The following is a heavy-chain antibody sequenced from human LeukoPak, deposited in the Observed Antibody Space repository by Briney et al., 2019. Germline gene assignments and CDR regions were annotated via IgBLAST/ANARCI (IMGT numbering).Heavy chain of an antibody. D-gene: IGHD2-8*02. CDR1: GFTFNSYA. J-gene: IGHJ4*02. V-gene: IGHV3-30-3*01. CDR3: ASKGCTGGNCKHYFDY. CDR2: ISYDGSNK. Sequence: GGSLRLSCAASGFTFNSYAMHWVRQAPGKGLEWVAVISYDGSNKYYADSVKGRFTISRDNAKNSLYLQMNSLRAEDTAVYYCASKGCTGGNCKHYFDYWGQGTLVTVAS.